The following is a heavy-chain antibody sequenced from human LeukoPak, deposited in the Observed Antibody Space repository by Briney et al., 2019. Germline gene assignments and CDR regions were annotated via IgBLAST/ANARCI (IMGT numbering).Heavy chain of an antibody. CDR2: IYPGDSVT. CDR3: ASLVKAARPFYFGRSAFDY. CDR1: GFYFPSYW. V-gene: IGHV5-51*01. D-gene: IGHD6-6*01. Sequence: GESLKISCRGSGFYFPSYWIGWVRQVPGRGLEWMGIIYPGDSVTRYRPSFQGHTTTSADKSINTAYLQWSSLQASDTAMYYCASLVKAARPFYFGRSAFDYWGKGTLVTVSS. J-gene: IGHJ4*02.